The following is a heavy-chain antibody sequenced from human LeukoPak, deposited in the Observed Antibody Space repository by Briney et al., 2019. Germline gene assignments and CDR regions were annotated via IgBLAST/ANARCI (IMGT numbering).Heavy chain of an antibody. V-gene: IGHV4-34*01. D-gene: IGHD5-24*01. CDR3: ARAGRWLQSRFDY. J-gene: IGHJ4*02. CDR1: GGSFSGYY. Sequence: SETLSLTCAVYGGSFSGYYWSWIRQPPGKGLEWIGEINHSGSTNYDPSLKSRVTISVGTSKNQFSLKLSSVTAADTAVYYCARAGRWLQSRFDYWGQGTLVTVSS. CDR2: INHSGST.